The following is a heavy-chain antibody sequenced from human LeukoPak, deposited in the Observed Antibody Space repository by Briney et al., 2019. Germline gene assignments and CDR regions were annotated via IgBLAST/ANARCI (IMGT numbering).Heavy chain of an antibody. V-gene: IGHV4-34*01. CDR1: GGSFSGYY. CDR3: ARGLYAFWSRYSTSRGRAYYYYMDV. D-gene: IGHD3-3*01. CDR2: INHSGST. J-gene: IGHJ6*03. Sequence: KPSETLSLTCAVYGGSFSGYYWSWIRQPPGKGLEWIGEINHSGSTNYNPSLKSRVTISVDTSKNQFSLKLSSVTAADTAVYYCARGLYAFWSRYSTSRGRAYYYYMDVWGKGTTVTVSS.